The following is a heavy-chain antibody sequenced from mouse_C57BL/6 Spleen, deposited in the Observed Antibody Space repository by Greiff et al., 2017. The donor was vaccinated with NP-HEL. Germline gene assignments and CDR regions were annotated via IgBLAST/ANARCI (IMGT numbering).Heavy chain of an antibody. CDR1: GYAFSSSW. Sequence: QVQLQQSGPELVKPGASVKISCKASGYAFSSSWMNWVKQRPGKGLEWIGRIYPGDGDTNYNGKFKGKATLTADKSSSTAYMQLSSLTSEDSAVYFCARSDYDGSPFDYWGQGTTLTVSS. D-gene: IGHD2-4*01. CDR2: IYPGDGDT. J-gene: IGHJ2*01. V-gene: IGHV1-82*01. CDR3: ARSDYDGSPFDY.